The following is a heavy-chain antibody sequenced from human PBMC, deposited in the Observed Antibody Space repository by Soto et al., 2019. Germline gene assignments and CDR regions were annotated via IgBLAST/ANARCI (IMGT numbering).Heavy chain of an antibody. CDR3: ETLVLFLYPPYYCDVREF. Sequence: ASVKVSCKVSGYTLTELSMHWVRQAPGKGLEWMGGFDPEDGETIYAQKFQGRVTMTEDTSTDTTYMELSGLRSEKTAVYYCETLVLFLYPPYYCDVREFWGKGTRVTVS. CDR1: GYTLTELS. CDR2: FDPEDGET. D-gene: IGHD3-3*01. V-gene: IGHV1-24*01. J-gene: IGHJ6*03.